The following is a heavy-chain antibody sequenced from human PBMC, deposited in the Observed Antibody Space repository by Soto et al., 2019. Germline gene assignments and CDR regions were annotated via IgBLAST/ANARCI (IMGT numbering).Heavy chain of an antibody. CDR3: AKDLTIAVRYFDY. CDR1: GFTFSSYA. CDR2: ISGSGGST. J-gene: IGHJ4*02. V-gene: IGHV3-23*01. D-gene: IGHD2-15*01. Sequence: GGSLRLSCAASGFTFSSYAMSWVRQAPGKGLEWVSAISGSGGSTYYADSVKGRFTISRDNSKNTLYLQMNSLGAEDTAVYYCAKDLTIAVRYFDYWGQGTLVTVSS.